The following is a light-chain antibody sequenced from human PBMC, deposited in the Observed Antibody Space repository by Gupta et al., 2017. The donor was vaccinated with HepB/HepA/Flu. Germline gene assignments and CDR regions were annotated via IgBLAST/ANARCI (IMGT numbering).Light chain of an antibody. CDR3: RQALHALWT. V-gene: IGKV2-28*01. J-gene: IGKJ1*01. CDR2: LGS. CDR1: QSLLYSNGYNY. Sequence: EIVMTQSPLSLSVTPGEPASISCKSSQSLLYSNGYNYLDWYLQKPGQSPQLLIYLGSNRASGVPDRFSGSGSGTDFTLKISRGEADDVGVYYCRQALHALWTFGQGTKLEIK.